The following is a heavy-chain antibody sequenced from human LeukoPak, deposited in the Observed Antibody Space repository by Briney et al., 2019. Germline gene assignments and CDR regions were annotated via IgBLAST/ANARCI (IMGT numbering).Heavy chain of an antibody. D-gene: IGHD6-13*01. CDR1: GGSFSGYY. CDR2: INHSGST. CDR3: ARGHYRFSSWHTTDTGYFDY. V-gene: IGHV4-34*01. J-gene: IGHJ4*02. Sequence: SETLSLTCAVYGGSFSGYYWSWIRQPPGKGLEWIGEINHSGSTNYNPSRKSRVTISVDTSKNQFSLKLSSVTAADTAVYYCARGHYRFSSWHTTDTGYFDYWGQGTLVTVSS.